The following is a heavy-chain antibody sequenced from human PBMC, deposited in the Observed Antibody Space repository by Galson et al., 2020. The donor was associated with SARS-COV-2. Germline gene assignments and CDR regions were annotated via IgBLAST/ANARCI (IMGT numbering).Heavy chain of an antibody. J-gene: IGHJ4*02. V-gene: IGHV5-10-1*01. CDR1: GYSFTSYW. CDR2: IDPSDSYT. Sequence: HGESLKISCKGSGYSFTSYWISWVRQMPGKGLEWIGRIDPSDSYTNYSPSFQGHVTISADKSISTAYLQWSSLKASDTAMYYCARSSVGIAVAGDYWGQGTLVTVSS. D-gene: IGHD6-19*01. CDR3: ARSSVGIAVAGDY.